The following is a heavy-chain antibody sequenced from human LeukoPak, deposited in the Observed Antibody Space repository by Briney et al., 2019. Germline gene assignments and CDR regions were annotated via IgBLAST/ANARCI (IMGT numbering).Heavy chain of an antibody. CDR2: IWGGSSYT. CDR3: ARVSLLDDGGLGDY. D-gene: IGHD4-23*01. J-gene: IGHJ4*02. V-gene: IGHV3-11*06. Sequence: PGGSLRLSCAASGFTFSGYYMTWVRQAPGKGLEWVSYIWGGSSYTNFADSVKGRFTISRDNAKNSLYLQMNSLRAEDTAVYYCARVSLLDDGGLGDYWGQGTLVTVSS. CDR1: GFTFSGYY.